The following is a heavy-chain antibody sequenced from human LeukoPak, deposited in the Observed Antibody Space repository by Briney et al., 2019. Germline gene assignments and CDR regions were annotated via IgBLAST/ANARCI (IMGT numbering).Heavy chain of an antibody. CDR1: GYTFTGYY. V-gene: IGHV1-69*06. D-gene: IGHD3-16*02. J-gene: IGHJ6*03. CDR2: IIPIFGTA. Sequence: GASVKVSCKASGYTFTGYYMHWVRQAPGQGLEWMGGIIPIFGTANYAQKFQGRVTITADKSTSTAYMELSSLRSEDTAVYYCARGTLPRSSPKNSYYYYYYMDVWGKGTTVTVSS. CDR3: ARGTLPRSSPKNSYYYYYYMDV.